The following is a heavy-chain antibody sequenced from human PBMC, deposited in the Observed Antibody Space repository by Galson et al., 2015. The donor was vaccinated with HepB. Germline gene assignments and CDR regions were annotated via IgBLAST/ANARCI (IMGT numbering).Heavy chain of an antibody. Sequence: SLRLSCAASGFTFSGSAMHWVCQASGKGLEWVGRIRSKANSYATAYAASVKGRFTISRDDSKNTAYLQMNSLKTEDTAVYYCTRQKRIAAAGQDYYYYGMDVWGQGTTVTVSS. J-gene: IGHJ6*02. D-gene: IGHD6-13*01. CDR2: IRSKANSYAT. V-gene: IGHV3-73*01. CDR1: GFTFSGSA. CDR3: TRQKRIAAAGQDYYYYGMDV.